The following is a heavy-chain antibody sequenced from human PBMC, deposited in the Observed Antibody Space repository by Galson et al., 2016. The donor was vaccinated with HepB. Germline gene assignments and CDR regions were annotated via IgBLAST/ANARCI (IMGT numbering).Heavy chain of an antibody. V-gene: IGHV5-10-1*01. D-gene: IGHD2-15*01. CDR3: ARHCSGGSCYHPDY. CDR1: GYSFTSYW. J-gene: IGHJ4*02. Sequence: QSGAEVKNPGESLRISCKTSGYSFTSYWISWVRQMPGNGLEWMGRIDPSGSYTQYSPSFRGHVTISVDKSTSTAYLEFTSLKSSDNAMYYCARHCSGGSCYHPDYWGQGTLVTVSS. CDR2: IDPSGSYT.